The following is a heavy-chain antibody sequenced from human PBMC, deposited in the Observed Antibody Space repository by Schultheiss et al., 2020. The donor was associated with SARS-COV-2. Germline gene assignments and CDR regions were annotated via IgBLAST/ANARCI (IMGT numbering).Heavy chain of an antibody. CDR2: IYYSGST. V-gene: IGHV4-38-2*01. J-gene: IGHJ6*03. Sequence: SETLSLTCAVSGYSISSGYYWGWIRQPPGKGLEWIGSIYYSGSTNYNPSLKSRVTISVDTSKNQFSLKLSSVTAADTAVYYCARGITPIIAARPGYYYYYMDVWGKGTTVTVSS. CDR3: ARGITPIIAARPGYYYYYMDV. D-gene: IGHD6-6*01. CDR1: GYSISSGYY.